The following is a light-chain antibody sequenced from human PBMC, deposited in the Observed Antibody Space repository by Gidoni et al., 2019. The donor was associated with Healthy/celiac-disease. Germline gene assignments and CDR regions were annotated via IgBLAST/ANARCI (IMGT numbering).Light chain of an antibody. J-gene: IGKJ1*01. CDR1: QSISSY. CDR3: QQSYSTLGT. CDR2: AAS. Sequence: DIQMTQSPSSLSASVGDRVTITCRASQSISSYLNWYQQTPGKAPKLLIYAASSLQSGVPSSFSGSGSGTYFTLTISSLQPEYFANYYWQQSYSTLGTFGQGTKVEIK. V-gene: IGKV1-39*01.